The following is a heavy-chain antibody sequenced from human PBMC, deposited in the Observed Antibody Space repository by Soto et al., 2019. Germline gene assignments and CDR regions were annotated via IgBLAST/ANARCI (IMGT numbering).Heavy chain of an antibody. CDR1: GFTFSSYC. J-gene: IGHJ4*02. V-gene: IGHV3-30*03. Sequence: PGGSLRLSCAASGFTFSSYCIHWVRQAPCKGLEWVAVISYDGINKYYADSVKGRFTISRDNSKKTLYLQMNSLRAEDTAVYHWYPLDCSSTSCYTRYSYRLVPPLDYFGQLTLVAV. CDR2: ISYDGINK. CDR3: YPLDCSSTSCYTRYSYRLVPPLDY. D-gene: IGHD2-2*02.